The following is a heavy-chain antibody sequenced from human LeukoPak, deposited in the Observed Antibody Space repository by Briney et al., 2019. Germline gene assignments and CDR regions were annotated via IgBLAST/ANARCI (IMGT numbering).Heavy chain of an antibody. CDR2: ISPNSGGT. Sequence: GASVKVSCKASGYTFTGYYMHWVRQAPGQGLEWMGWISPNSGGTNYAQKFQGRVTMTRDTSISTAYMELSRLRSDDTAVYYCARVVSYCSSTSCYPNDAFDIWGQGTMVTVSS. V-gene: IGHV1-2*02. CDR1: GYTFTGYY. D-gene: IGHD2-2*01. CDR3: ARVVSYCSSTSCYPNDAFDI. J-gene: IGHJ3*02.